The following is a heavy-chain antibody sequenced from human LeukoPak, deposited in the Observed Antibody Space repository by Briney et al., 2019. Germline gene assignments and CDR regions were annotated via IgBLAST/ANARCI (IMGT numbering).Heavy chain of an antibody. D-gene: IGHD4-17*01. CDR1: GGTFSSYA. V-gene: IGHV1-69*04. CDR2: IIPILGIA. CDR3: ARRGDGDYRFDY. J-gene: IGHJ4*02. Sequence: GASVKVSCKVSGGTFSSYAISWVRQAPGQGLEWMGRIIPILGIANYAQKFQGRVTITADKSTSTAYMELSSLRSEDTAVYYCARRGDGDYRFDYWGQGTLVTVSS.